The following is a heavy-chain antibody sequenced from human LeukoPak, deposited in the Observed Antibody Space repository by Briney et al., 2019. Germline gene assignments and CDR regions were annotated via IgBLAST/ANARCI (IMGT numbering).Heavy chain of an antibody. V-gene: IGHV3-64D*06. Sequence: GGSLRLSCLASGFTFSTYGMHWVRQAPGKGLEYVSAISCNGGSTYYADSVKGRFTISRDNSKNTLYLQMSSLRAEDTAVYYFVKVGGAMIVVATHYFDYWGQGTLVTVSS. CDR3: VKVGGAMIVVATHYFDY. J-gene: IGHJ4*02. CDR1: GFTFSTYG. D-gene: IGHD3-22*01. CDR2: ISCNGGST.